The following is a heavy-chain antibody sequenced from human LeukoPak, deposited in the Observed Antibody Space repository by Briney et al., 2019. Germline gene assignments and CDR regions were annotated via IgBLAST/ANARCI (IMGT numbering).Heavy chain of an antibody. D-gene: IGHD2-2*02. CDR1: GFTFDDYG. CDR3: ARAPIVVVPAAIGDYYHYYYMDV. V-gene: IGHV3-20*04. CDR2: INWNGGST. J-gene: IGHJ6*03. Sequence: PGGSLRLSCAASGFTFDDYGMSWVRQAPGKGLEWVSGINWNGGSTGYADSVKGRFTISRDNAKNSLYLRMNSLRAEDTALYYCARAPIVVVPAAIGDYYHYYYMDVWGKGTTVTVSS.